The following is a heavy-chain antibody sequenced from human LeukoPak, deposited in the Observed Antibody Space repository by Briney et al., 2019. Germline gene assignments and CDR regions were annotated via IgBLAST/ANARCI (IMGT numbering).Heavy chain of an antibody. D-gene: IGHD1-1*01. CDR1: GFTFSSYS. CDR3: ASGNWNFFDY. Sequence: PGGSLRLSCAASGFTFSSYSMNWVCQAPGKGLEWVSSISSSSSYIYYADSVKGRFTISRDNAKNSLYLQMNSLRAEDTAVYYCASGNWNFFDYWGQGTLVTVSS. J-gene: IGHJ4*02. CDR2: ISSSSSYI. V-gene: IGHV3-21*01.